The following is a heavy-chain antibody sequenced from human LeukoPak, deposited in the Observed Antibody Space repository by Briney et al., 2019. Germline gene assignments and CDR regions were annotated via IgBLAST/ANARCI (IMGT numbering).Heavy chain of an antibody. V-gene: IGHV4-34*01. CDR2: INHSGST. J-gene: IGHJ1*01. Sequence: SETLSLTCAVYGGPFSGYYWSWIRQPPGKGLEWIGEINHSGSTNYNPSLTSRVTISVDTSKNQFSLKLSSVTAADTAVYYCARRRAAAAGTAEYFQHWGQGTLVTVSS. CDR3: ARRRAAAAGTAEYFQH. D-gene: IGHD6-13*01. CDR1: GGPFSGYY.